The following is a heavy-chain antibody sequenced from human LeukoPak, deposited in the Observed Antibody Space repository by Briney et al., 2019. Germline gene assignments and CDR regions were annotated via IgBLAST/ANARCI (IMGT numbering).Heavy chain of an antibody. J-gene: IGHJ4*02. CDR3: ARHTAGDYDFWSGYPSYFDY. Sequence: SETLSLTCTVSGGSISNYFWSWIRQPPGKGLEWIGFITYSGSTDHNPSLKSRVTISVDASKNQFSLKLTSVTAADTAVYYCARHTAGDYDFWSGYPSYFDYWGQGTLVTVSS. D-gene: IGHD3-3*01. V-gene: IGHV4-59*01. CDR1: GGSISNYF. CDR2: ITYSGST.